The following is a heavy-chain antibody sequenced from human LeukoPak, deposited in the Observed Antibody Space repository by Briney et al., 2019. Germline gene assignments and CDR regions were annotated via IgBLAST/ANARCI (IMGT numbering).Heavy chain of an antibody. CDR1: GFTFSSYS. CDR3: ARSWKYYYDSSGYFLFDY. Sequence: TGGSLRLSCAASGFTFSSYSMNWVRQAPGKGLEWASSISSSSSYIYYADSVKGRFTISRDNAKNSLYLQMNSLRAEDTAVYYCARSWKYYYDSSGYFLFDYWGQGTLVTVSS. V-gene: IGHV3-21*01. D-gene: IGHD3-22*01. J-gene: IGHJ4*02. CDR2: ISSSSSYI.